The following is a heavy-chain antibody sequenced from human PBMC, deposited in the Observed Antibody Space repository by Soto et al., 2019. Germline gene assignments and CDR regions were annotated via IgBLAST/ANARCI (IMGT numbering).Heavy chain of an antibody. D-gene: IGHD5-18*01. CDR1: GFTFSSYS. V-gene: IGHV3-48*01. Sequence: GGSLRLSCAASGFTFSSYSMNWVRQAPGKGLEWVSYISSSSSTIYYADSVKGRFTISRDNAKNSLYLQMNSLRAEDTAVYYCARGPGYSYYYYYMDVWGKGTTVTVSS. J-gene: IGHJ6*03. CDR2: ISSSSSTI. CDR3: ARGPGYSYYYYYMDV.